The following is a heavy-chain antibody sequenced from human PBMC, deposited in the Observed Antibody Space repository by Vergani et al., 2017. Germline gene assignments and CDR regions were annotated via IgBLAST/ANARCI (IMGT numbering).Heavy chain of an antibody. D-gene: IGHD4-23*01. CDR1: GFTFSSYG. Sequence: QVQLVESGGGVVQPGRSLRLSCAASGFTFSSYGMHWVRQAPGKGVEWVAVLSYDGSNKYYADSVKGRFTISRDNSKNTLYLQMNSLRAEDTAVYYCAKDYVAYGGNSGEGGNFDYWGQGTLVTVSS. J-gene: IGHJ4*02. CDR2: LSYDGSNK. V-gene: IGHV3-30*18. CDR3: AKDYVAYGGNSGEGGNFDY.